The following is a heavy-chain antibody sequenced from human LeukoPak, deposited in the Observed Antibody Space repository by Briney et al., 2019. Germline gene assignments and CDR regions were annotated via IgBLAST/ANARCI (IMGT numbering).Heavy chain of an antibody. V-gene: IGHV1-69*04. J-gene: IGHJ3*02. D-gene: IGHD2-15*01. CDR3: ARDIAVVVAATPAFDI. CDR1: GGTFSSYA. CDR2: IIPILGIA. Sequence: SVKVSCKASGGTFSSYAISWVRQAPGQGLEWMGRIIPILGIANYAQKFQGRVTITADKSTSTAYMELSSLRSGDTAVYYCARDIAVVVAATPAFDIWGQGTMVTVSS.